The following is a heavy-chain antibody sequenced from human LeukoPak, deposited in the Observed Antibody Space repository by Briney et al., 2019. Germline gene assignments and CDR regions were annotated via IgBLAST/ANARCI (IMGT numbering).Heavy chain of an antibody. Sequence: PSETLSLTCTVSGGSISSSSYYWGWIRQPPGKGLELIGNIYHSGSTYYNPSLKSRVTISVDTSKNQFSLKLSSVTAADTAVYYCARRFISVVVAPDWFDPWGQGTLVTVSS. D-gene: IGHD2-15*01. V-gene: IGHV4-39*01. CDR1: GGSISSSSYY. CDR3: ARRFISVVVAPDWFDP. J-gene: IGHJ5*02. CDR2: IYHSGST.